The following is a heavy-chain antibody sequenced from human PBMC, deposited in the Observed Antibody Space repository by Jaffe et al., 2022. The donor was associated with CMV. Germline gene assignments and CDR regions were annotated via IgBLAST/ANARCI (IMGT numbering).Heavy chain of an antibody. CDR3: ARAMPRQKLYYYYYYMDV. CDR2: INHSGST. J-gene: IGHJ6*03. D-gene: IGHD2-2*01. V-gene: IGHV4-34*01. CDR1: GGSFSGYY. Sequence: QVQLQQWGAGLLKPSETLSLTCAVYGGSFSGYYWSWIRQPPGKGLEWIGEINHSGSTNYNPSLKSRVTISVDTSKNQFSLKLSSVTAADTAVYYCARAMPRQKLYYYYYYMDVWGKGTTVTVSS.